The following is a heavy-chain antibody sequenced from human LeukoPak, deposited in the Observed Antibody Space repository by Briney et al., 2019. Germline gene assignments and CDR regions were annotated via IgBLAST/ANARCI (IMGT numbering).Heavy chain of an antibody. CDR3: AKDLDYYDSNGYLDY. J-gene: IGHJ4*02. CDR2: IRYDLGDK. Sequence: GGSLRLSCAASGFVFSSFGMPWVRQAPGKGLEWVAFIRYDLGDKYYADSVRGRFTISRDNSKKTLDLQMNSLRTEDTAVYYCAKDLDYYDSNGYLDYWGQGTLVIVSS. CDR1: GFVFSSFG. D-gene: IGHD3-22*01. V-gene: IGHV3-30*02.